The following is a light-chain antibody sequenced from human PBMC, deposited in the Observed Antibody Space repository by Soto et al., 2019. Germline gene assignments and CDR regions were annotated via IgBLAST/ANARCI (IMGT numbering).Light chain of an antibody. CDR3: QQYNSYPWT. CDR1: QRISDW. J-gene: IGKJ1*01. Sequence: DIQMTQSPSTLSAFVGDRVTITCRASQRISDWLAWYQQKPGKAPKLLIYRASSLESEVPSRFSGRGSGTEFTLTISSLQPDDFATYYCQQYNSYPWTFGQGTKVDIK. V-gene: IGKV1-5*03. CDR2: RAS.